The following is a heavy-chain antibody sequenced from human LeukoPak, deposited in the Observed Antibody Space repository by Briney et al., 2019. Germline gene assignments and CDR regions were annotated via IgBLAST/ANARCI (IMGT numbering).Heavy chain of an antibody. CDR2: INPKSGGT. Sequence: ASVNVSCKASGYTLTGYYLHWVRQAPGQGIAWMGSINPKSGGTNYAQKFQGRVTMTRDTSISTAYMELSGLRSDDTAMYYCARGGRSTWSKPYYFDYWGQGTLVTVSS. CDR3: ARGGRSTWSKPYYFDY. D-gene: IGHD1-14*01. J-gene: IGHJ4*02. CDR1: GYTLTGYY. V-gene: IGHV1-2*02.